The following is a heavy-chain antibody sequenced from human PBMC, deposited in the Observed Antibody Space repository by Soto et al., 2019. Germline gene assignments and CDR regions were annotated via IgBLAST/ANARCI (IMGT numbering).Heavy chain of an antibody. CDR2: ISAYNGNT. Sequence: ASVKVSCKASGYTFTSYGISWVRQAPGQGLEWMGWISAYNGNTNYAQKLQGRVTMTTDTSTSTAYMELRSLRSDDTAVYYCARDRSSSWGVGYYYYGMDVWGQGTTVTVSS. CDR3: ARDRSSSWGVGYYYYGMDV. V-gene: IGHV1-18*01. CDR1: GYTFTSYG. J-gene: IGHJ6*02. D-gene: IGHD6-6*01.